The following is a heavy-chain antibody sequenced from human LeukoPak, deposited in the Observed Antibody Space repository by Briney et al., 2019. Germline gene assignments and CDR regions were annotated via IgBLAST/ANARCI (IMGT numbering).Heavy chain of an antibody. CDR1: GGSISSSSYY. J-gene: IGHJ6*03. V-gene: IGHV4-39*07. Sequence: SETLSLTCTVSGGSISSSSYYWGWIRQPPGKGLEWIGSIYYGGSTYYNPSLKSRVTISVDTSKNQFSLKLSSVTAADTAVYYCARSTISYYYYMDVWGKGTTVTVSS. CDR3: ARSTISYYYYMDV. D-gene: IGHD3-3*01. CDR2: IYYGGST.